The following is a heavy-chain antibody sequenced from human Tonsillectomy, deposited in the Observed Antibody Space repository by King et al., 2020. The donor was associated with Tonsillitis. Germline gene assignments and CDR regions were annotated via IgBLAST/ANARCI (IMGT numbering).Heavy chain of an antibody. CDR1: GHTLTGYY. D-gene: IGHD3-16*01. CDR3: TRDLAGR. CDR2: INPNSGGT. J-gene: IGHJ4*02. Sequence: QLVQSGAEVKKPGASVRVSCKASGHTLTGYYIHWLRQAPGPGLEWMGGINPNSGGTNYAQKFQGWVTMTRDTSISTTYLDLTRLTSDDTAVYYCTRDLAGRWGQGTLVTVSS. V-gene: IGHV1-2*04.